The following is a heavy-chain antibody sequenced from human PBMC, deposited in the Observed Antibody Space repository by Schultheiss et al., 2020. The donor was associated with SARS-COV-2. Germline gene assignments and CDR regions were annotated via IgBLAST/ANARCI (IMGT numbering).Heavy chain of an antibody. CDR3: ARAAHDFWSGYYSAFGAFDI. CDR2: IDPSGGGT. J-gene: IGHJ3*02. V-gene: IGHV1-2*06. D-gene: IGHD3-3*01. CDR1: GYTFSGYY. Sequence: ASVKVSCKASGYTFSGYYMHWVRQAPGQGPEWMGRIDPSGGGTNYAQKFQGRVTMTRDTSTSTVYMELSSLRSEDTAVYYCARAAHDFWSGYYSAFGAFDIWGQGTMVTVSS.